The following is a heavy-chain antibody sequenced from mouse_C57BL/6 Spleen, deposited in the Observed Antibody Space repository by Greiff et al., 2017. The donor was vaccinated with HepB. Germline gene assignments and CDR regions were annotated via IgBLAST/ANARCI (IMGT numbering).Heavy chain of an antibody. D-gene: IGHD2-4*01. J-gene: IGHJ1*03. V-gene: IGHV5-4*01. CDR3: ARDEGDYDDWYFDV. CDR1: GFTFSSYA. CDR2: ISDGGSYT. Sequence: EVQLVESGGGLVKPGGSLKLSCAASGFTFSSYAMSWVRQTPEKRLEWVATISDGGSYTYYPDNVKGRFTISRDNAKNNLYLQMSHLKSEDTAMYYCARDEGDYDDWYFDVWGTGTTVTVSS.